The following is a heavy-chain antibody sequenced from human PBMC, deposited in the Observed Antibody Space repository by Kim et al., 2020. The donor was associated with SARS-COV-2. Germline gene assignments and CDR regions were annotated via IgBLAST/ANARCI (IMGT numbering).Heavy chain of an antibody. CDR3: AMTGRIAVAGGMGY. J-gene: IGHJ4*02. CDR1: GGTFSSYA. V-gene: IGHV1-69*13. Sequence: SVKVSCKASGGTFSSYAISWVRQAPGQGLEWMGGTIPIFGTANYAQKFQGRVTITADESTSTAYMELSSLRSEDTAVYYCAMTGRIAVAGGMGYWGQGTLVTVSS. CDR2: TIPIFGTA. D-gene: IGHD6-19*01.